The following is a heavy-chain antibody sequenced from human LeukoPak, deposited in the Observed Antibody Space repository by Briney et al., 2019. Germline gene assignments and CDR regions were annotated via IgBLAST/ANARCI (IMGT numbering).Heavy chain of an antibody. CDR2: IWYDGSNK. CDR1: GFTFSSYG. D-gene: IGHD6-19*01. J-gene: IGHJ4*02. Sequence: GRSLRLSCAASGFTFSSYGMHWVRQAPGKGLEWVAVIWYDGSNKYYADSVKGRFTISRDNSKNTLYLQMNSLRAEDTAVYYCAGDRSGWESDYWGQGTLVTVSS. V-gene: IGHV3-33*01. CDR3: AGDRSGWESDY.